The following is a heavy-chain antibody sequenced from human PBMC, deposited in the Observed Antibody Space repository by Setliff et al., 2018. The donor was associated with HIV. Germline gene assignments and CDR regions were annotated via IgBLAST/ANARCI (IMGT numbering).Heavy chain of an antibody. CDR2: IYRGGST. D-gene: IGHD6-13*01. J-gene: IGHJ4*02. V-gene: IGHV3-53*05. Sequence: PGGSLRLSCAASGITVSSNYMSWVRQAPGKGLEWVSVIYRGGSTYYADSVQGRFTISRDNSKNTVYLQMNTLRAEDTAVYYCATLSSNWHLDYWGQGTLVTVSS. CDR1: GITVSSNY. CDR3: ATLSSNWHLDY.